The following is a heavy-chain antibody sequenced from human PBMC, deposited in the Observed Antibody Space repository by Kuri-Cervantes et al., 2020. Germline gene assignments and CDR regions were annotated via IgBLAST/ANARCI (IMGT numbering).Heavy chain of an antibody. Sequence: ASVKVSCKASGYTFTSYTMNWVRQAPGQGLEWMGWISAYNGNTNYAQKLQGRVTMTTDTSTSTAYMELRSLRSDDTAVYYCASGVGELGYYGMDVWGQGTTVTVSS. CDR1: GYTFTSYT. D-gene: IGHD3-10*01. J-gene: IGHJ6*02. V-gene: IGHV1-18*01. CDR3: ASGVGELGYYGMDV. CDR2: ISAYNGNT.